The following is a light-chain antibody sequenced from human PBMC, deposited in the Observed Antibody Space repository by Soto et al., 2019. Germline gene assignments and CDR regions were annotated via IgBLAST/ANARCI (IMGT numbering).Light chain of an antibody. CDR3: CSYAGSSTYV. CDR2: EGS. J-gene: IGLJ1*01. CDR1: SSDVRSYNL. Sequence: QSALTQPASVSWSPGQSIPISCTGTSSDVRSYNLVSWYQQHPGKAPKLMIDEGSKRPSGVSNRFSGSKSGNTASLTISGLQAEDEADYYCCSYAGSSTYVFGTGTKLTVL. V-gene: IGLV2-23*01.